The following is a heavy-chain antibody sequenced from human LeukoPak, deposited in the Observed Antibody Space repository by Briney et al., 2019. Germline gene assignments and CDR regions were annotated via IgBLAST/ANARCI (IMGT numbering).Heavy chain of an antibody. D-gene: IGHD6-6*01. V-gene: IGHV1-18*01. CDR3: ARVSSSLSQDLYY. J-gene: IGHJ4*02. CDR1: GYTFTSYG. CDR2: ISAYNGNT. Sequence: ASVKVSCKASGYTFTSYGISWVRQAPGQGLEGMGWISAYNGNTNYAQKLEGRVTMTTDTSTSTAYMELRSLRSDDTAVYCCARVSSSLSQDLYYWGQGTLVTVSS.